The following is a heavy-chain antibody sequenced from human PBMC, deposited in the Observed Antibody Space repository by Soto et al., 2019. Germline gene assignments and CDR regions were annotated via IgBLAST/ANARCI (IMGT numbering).Heavy chain of an antibody. CDR2: ISGSGGST. CDR3: AKDRYSGSYSLNWFDP. J-gene: IGHJ5*02. V-gene: IGHV3-23*01. D-gene: IGHD1-26*01. Sequence: EVPLLESGGGLVQPGGSLRLSCAASGFTFSSYAMSWVRQAPGKGLEWVSAISGSGGSTYYADSVKGRFTISRDNSKNALYLQMNSLRAEDTAVYYCAKDRYSGSYSLNWFDPWGQGTLVTVSS. CDR1: GFTFSSYA.